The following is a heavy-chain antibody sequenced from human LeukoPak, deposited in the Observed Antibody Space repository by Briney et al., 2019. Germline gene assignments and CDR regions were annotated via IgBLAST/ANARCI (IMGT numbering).Heavy chain of an antibody. CDR3: ARDNYYDSSGDDAFDI. Sequence: ASVKVSCKASGYTFTSYGISWVRQAPGQGLEWMGWINTFNGNRNYAQKVQGGVTMTADKSTRTAYMELRSLTSGDTAVYYCARDNYYDSSGDDAFDIWGQGTMVTVSS. J-gene: IGHJ3*02. V-gene: IGHV1-18*01. CDR1: GYTFTSYG. CDR2: INTFNGNR. D-gene: IGHD3-22*01.